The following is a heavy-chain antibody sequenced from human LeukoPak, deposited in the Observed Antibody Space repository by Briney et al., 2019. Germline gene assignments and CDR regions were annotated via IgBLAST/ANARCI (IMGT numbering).Heavy chain of an antibody. Sequence: ASVKVSCKASGGTFSSYAISWVRQAPGQGLEWMGRIIPILGIANYAQKFQGRVTITADESTSTAYMELSSLRSEDTAVYYCASYCSSTSCYLRPMDVWGQGTTVTVSS. CDR2: IIPILGIA. CDR1: GGTFSSYA. J-gene: IGHJ6*02. D-gene: IGHD2-2*01. CDR3: ASYCSSTSCYLRPMDV. V-gene: IGHV1-69*04.